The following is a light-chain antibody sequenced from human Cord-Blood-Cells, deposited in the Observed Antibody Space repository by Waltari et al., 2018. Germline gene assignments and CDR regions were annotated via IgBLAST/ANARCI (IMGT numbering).Light chain of an antibody. J-gene: IGLJ3*02. V-gene: IGLV2-11*01. CDR1: SSDVGGSNY. Sequence: QSALTQPRSVSGSPGPSVTISCTGTSSDVGGSNYVSWYQQHPGKAPKLRLYDVSKRPSGVPDRFSGSKSGNTASLTISGLQAEDEADYYCCSYAGSYTWVFGGGTKLTVL. CDR3: CSYAGSYTWV. CDR2: DVS.